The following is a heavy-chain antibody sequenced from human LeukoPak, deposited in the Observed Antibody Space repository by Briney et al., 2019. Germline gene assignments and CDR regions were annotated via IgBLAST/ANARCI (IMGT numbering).Heavy chain of an antibody. D-gene: IGHD3-22*01. CDR2: INPSGGST. V-gene: IGHV1-46*01. CDR1: GYTFTSYY. Sequence: GASVKVSFKASGYTFTSYYIHWVRQAPGQGLEWMGIINPSGGSTTYSQKFQGRVTMTRDTSTSTVYIDLSSLRSEDTAVYYCARRLSSDYADYWGQGTLVTVSS. J-gene: IGHJ4*02. CDR3: ARRLSSDYADY.